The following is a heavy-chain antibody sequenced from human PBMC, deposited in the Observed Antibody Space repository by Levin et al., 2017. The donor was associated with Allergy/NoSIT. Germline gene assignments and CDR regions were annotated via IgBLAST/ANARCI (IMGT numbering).Heavy chain of an antibody. CDR1: GFTFSNYA. D-gene: IGHD6-6*01. CDR2: ISGSGETT. CDR3: AKGIAARRGWFDP. J-gene: IGHJ5*02. V-gene: IGHV3-23*01. Sequence: GESLKISCSASGFTFSNYAMTWVRQAPGKGLESVSGISGSGETTYYADSVRGRFTVSRDNSNNTLYLLMHSLRAEDTALYYCAKGIAARRGWFDPWGQGTLVTVSS.